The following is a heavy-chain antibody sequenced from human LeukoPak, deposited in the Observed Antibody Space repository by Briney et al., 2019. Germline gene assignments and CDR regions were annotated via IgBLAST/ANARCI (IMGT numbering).Heavy chain of an antibody. Sequence: GGSLRLSCAASGFTFSSYWMCWVRQAPGKGLEWVANIKQDGSEKYYVDSVKGRFTISRDNAKNSLYLQMNSLRAEDTAVYYCAKDRLWFGELLSDLDYWGQGTLVTVSS. D-gene: IGHD3-10*01. CDR3: AKDRLWFGELLSDLDY. V-gene: IGHV3-7*01. CDR2: IKQDGSEK. CDR1: GFTFSSYW. J-gene: IGHJ4*01.